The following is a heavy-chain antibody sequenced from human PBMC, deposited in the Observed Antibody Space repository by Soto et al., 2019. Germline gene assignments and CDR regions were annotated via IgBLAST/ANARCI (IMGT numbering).Heavy chain of an antibody. CDR2: ISGSGGST. J-gene: IGHJ4*02. CDR3: ANLPAAQSYFDF. CDR1: GFTFITYA. D-gene: IGHD2-2*01. Sequence: EVQLLDSGGGSVQPGGSLRLSCAASGFTFITYAMSWVRQAPGKGLEWVSIISGSGGSTYYPDSVKGRFTISRDNSKNTLYLQMNSLRADDTAVYYCANLPAAQSYFDFWGQGTLVTVSS. V-gene: IGHV3-23*01.